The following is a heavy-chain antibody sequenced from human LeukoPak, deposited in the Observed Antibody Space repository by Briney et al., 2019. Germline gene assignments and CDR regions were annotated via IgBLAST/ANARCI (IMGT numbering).Heavy chain of an antibody. CDR2: IKSKTDGGTT. CDR3: TAHSTTWPYYGMDV. V-gene: IGHV3-15*01. J-gene: IGHJ6*02. D-gene: IGHD6-13*01. Sequence: GGSLRLSCAASGFTFSNAWMSWVRQAPGKGLEWVGRIKSKTDGGTTDYAAPVKGRIPIPRDDSKNTLYLQMNSLKTEDTAVYFCTAHSTTWPYYGMDVWGQGTTVTVSS. CDR1: GFTFSNAW.